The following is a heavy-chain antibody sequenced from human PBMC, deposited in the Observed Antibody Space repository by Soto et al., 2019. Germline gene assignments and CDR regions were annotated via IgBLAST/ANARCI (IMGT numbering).Heavy chain of an antibody. J-gene: IGHJ4*02. D-gene: IGHD3-9*01. V-gene: IGHV4-34*01. Sequence: SETLSLTCAVYGGSFSGYYWSWIRQPPGKGLEWIGEINHSGSTNYNPSLKSRVTISVDTSKNQFSLKLSSVTAADTAMYYCARDRLRYFDWLPHNPDYWGQGTLVTVSS. CDR3: ARDRLRYFDWLPHNPDY. CDR1: GGSFSGYY. CDR2: INHSGST.